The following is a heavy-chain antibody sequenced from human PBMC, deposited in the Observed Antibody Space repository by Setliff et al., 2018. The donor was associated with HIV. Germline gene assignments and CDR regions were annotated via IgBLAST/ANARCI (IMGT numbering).Heavy chain of an antibody. CDR2: IFYSGTT. CDR3: ARALRDGSTDAFDI. Sequence: SETLSLTCSVSGDSISTNSYFWGWVRQPPGKGLEWVGSIFYSGTTYYNPSLKSRVTMSVDTSKNQFSLRLDSVTAADTALYYCARALRDGSTDAFDIWGQGTMVTVSS. D-gene: IGHD5-12*01. CDR1: GDSISTNSYF. J-gene: IGHJ3*02. V-gene: IGHV4-39*07.